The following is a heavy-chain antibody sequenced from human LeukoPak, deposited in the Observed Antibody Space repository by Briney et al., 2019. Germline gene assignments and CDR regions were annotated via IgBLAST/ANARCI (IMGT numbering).Heavy chain of an antibody. CDR1: GGSISSGGYS. CDR2: IYHSGST. CDR3: ARDSAGTAPYGMDV. J-gene: IGHJ6*02. Sequence: PSETLSLTCAVSGGSISSGGYSWSWIRQPPGKGLEWIGYIYHSGSTYYNPSLKSRVTISVDRSKNQFSLKLSSVTAADTAVYYCARDSAGTAPYGMDVWGQGTTVTVSS. V-gene: IGHV4-30-2*01. D-gene: IGHD6-19*01.